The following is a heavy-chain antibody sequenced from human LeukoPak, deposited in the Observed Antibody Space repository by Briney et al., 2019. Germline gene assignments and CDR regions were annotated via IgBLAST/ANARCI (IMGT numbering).Heavy chain of an antibody. CDR3: AGGDLRFLEWLLGPFDY. D-gene: IGHD3-3*01. J-gene: IGHJ4*02. CDR1: RGTFRSYA. Sequence: SVKVSCKASRGTFRSYAISWVRQAPRQGLEWVGRIIPIFGTANYAQKFQGRVTITADESTSTAYMELSSLTSEDTAVYYCAGGDLRFLEWLLGPFDYWGQGTLVTVFS. CDR2: IIPIFGTA. V-gene: IGHV1-69*13.